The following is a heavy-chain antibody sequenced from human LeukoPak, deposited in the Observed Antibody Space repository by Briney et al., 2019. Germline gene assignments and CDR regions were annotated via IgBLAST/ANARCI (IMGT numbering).Heavy chain of an antibody. CDR1: GGSISGSSYY. J-gene: IGHJ4*02. V-gene: IGHV4-39*01. Sequence: PSETLSLTCVVSGGSISGSSYYWAWIRQPPGKGPEWIGSGFYSGSAYYNPSLKSRVTISVDTSKNQFSLNLSSVTAADTAVYYCARLRGAMTSVTSDFDYWGQGTLVTVSS. CDR2: GFYSGSA. D-gene: IGHD4-17*01. CDR3: ARLRGAMTSVTSDFDY.